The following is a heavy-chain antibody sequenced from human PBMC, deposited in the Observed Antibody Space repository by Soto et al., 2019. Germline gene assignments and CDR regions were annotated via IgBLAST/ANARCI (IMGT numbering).Heavy chain of an antibody. V-gene: IGHV5-51*01. J-gene: IGHJ4*02. CDR2: IYPGDSDT. CDR3: ARPLRFLEWLSIAPFDY. D-gene: IGHD3-3*01. Sequence: GESLKISCKGSGYSFTSYWIGWVRQMPGKGLEWMGIIYPGDSDTRYSPSFQGQVTISADKSISTAYLQWSSLKASDTAMYYCARPLRFLEWLSIAPFDYWGQGTLVTVSS. CDR1: GYSFTSYW.